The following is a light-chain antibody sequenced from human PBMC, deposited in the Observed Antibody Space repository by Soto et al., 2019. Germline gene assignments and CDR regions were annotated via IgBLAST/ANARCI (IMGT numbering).Light chain of an antibody. V-gene: IGKV1-39*01. Sequence: DIQMTQSPSSLSASVGDRVTITCQASHDIRKYLNWYQQKPGKAPKLLIYATSSLQSGVPSRFSGSGSGTDFTLTINSLQPEDFATYYCQQTYSAPQVTFGGGTKVDIK. CDR3: QQTYSAPQVT. CDR1: HDIRKY. J-gene: IGKJ4*01. CDR2: ATS.